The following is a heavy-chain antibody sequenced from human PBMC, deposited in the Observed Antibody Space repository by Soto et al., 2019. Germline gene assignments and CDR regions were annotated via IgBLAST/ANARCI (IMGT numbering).Heavy chain of an antibody. Sequence: PSETLSLTCTVSGGSISSYYWSWIRQPPGKGLEWIGYIYYSGSTNYNPPLKSRVTISVDTSKNQFSLKLSSVTAADTAVYYCARGNSSGWYLEFRNWFDPWGQGTLVTVSS. CDR1: GGSISSYY. J-gene: IGHJ5*02. V-gene: IGHV4-59*01. D-gene: IGHD6-19*01. CDR2: IYYSGST. CDR3: ARGNSSGWYLEFRNWFDP.